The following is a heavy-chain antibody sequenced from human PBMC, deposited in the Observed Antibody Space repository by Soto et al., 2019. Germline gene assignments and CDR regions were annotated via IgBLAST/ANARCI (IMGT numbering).Heavy chain of an antibody. D-gene: IGHD6-19*01. CDR2: INTLSSAI. V-gene: IGHV3-11*01. CDR1: GFTFSDCY. J-gene: IGHJ4*02. CDR3: ARRLQWQLRPLDS. Sequence: QVDLMESGGGLVQPGGSLRLSCAGSGFTFSDCYMTWIRQAPGKVLEWVSYINTLSSAIYSADSVKGRFTISRDNAKNSRFLQMNSLRAEDTAVYYCARRLQWQLRPLDSWCRGTLVTVSS.